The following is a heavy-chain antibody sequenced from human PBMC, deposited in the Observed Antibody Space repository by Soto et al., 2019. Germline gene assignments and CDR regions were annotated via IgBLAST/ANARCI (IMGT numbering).Heavy chain of an antibody. CDR1: GFTFSSYA. V-gene: IGHV3-23*01. J-gene: IGHJ4*02. D-gene: IGHD1-7*01. CDR3: AKDWCSGTTCYCLEN. Sequence: EVQLLASGGGLVQPGGSLRLSCAASGFTFSSYAMSWVRQAPGKGLEWVSSVSGSSGSKSYADSVKGRFTISRDNSKSTVYFQMNSLRAEDTAVYFCAKDWCSGTTCYCLENWGQGTLVTVSS. CDR2: VSGSSGSK.